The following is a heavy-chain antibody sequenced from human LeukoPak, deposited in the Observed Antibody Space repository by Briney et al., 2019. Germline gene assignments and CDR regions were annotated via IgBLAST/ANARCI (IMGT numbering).Heavy chain of an antibody. D-gene: IGHD3-22*01. CDR3: ARSDPDSSGCFDY. J-gene: IGHJ4*02. CDR2: IHSDGTT. CDR1: EFSVSHNY. Sequence: GGSLRLSCAASEFSVSHNYMSWVRQAPGKGLEWVSVIHSDGTTHYADSVKGRFTISRDNSKNTLYLQMNSLRAEDTAVYYCARSDPDSSGCFDYWGQGTLVTVSS. V-gene: IGHV3-53*01.